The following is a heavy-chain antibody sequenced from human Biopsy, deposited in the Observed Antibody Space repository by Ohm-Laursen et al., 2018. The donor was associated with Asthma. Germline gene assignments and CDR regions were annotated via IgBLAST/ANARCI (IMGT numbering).Heavy chain of an antibody. CDR2: IYKSGQV. V-gene: IGHV4-39*01. Sequence: GTLSLTCTVSGGSISSNFYYWGWIRQPPGKGLEWIGNIYKSGQVYYNLSLKSRVTISVDTSKNQFSLQLRSVTAADTAVYYCARQKLVAAEGPFDKWGQGTMVIVSS. J-gene: IGHJ3*02. CDR1: GGSISSNFYY. CDR3: ARQKLVAAEGPFDK. D-gene: IGHD1-26*01.